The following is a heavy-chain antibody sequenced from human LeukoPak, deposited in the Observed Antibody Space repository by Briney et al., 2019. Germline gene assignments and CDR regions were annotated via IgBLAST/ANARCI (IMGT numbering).Heavy chain of an antibody. CDR1: GGSISSGGYY. Sequence: PSETLSLTCTVSGGSISSGGYYWSWIRQHPGKGLEWIGYIYYSGSTYYNPSLKSRVTISVDTSKNQFSLKLSSVTAADTAAYYCARGNGDYDILTGYYEGGYNWFDPWGQGTLVTVSS. D-gene: IGHD3-9*01. J-gene: IGHJ5*02. CDR2: IYYSGST. CDR3: ARGNGDYDILTGYYEGGYNWFDP. V-gene: IGHV4-31*03.